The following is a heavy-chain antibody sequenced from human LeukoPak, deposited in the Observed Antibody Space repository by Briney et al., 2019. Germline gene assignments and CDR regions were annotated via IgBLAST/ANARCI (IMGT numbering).Heavy chain of an antibody. D-gene: IGHD3-22*01. CDR3: ASLIPYYYDSSTYSPGDY. CDR1: AFTFTTYS. V-gene: IGHV3-48*01. J-gene: IGHJ4*02. Sequence: GGPLRLSCAASAFTFTTYSMNWVRQAPGKGLEWLSYISSSSNTIYYADSVKGRYTISRDNAKNSLYLQMNSLRAEDTAVYYCASLIPYYYDSSTYSPGDYWGQGTLVTVSS. CDR2: ISSSSNTI.